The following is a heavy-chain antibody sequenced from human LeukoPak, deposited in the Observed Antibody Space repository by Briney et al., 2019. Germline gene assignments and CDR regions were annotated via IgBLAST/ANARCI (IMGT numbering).Heavy chain of an antibody. CDR3: ARERVPNDIVVVPAATPTMSDYYYYGMDV. CDR1: GYTFTSYY. D-gene: IGHD2-2*01. J-gene: IGHJ6*02. CDR2: INPSGGST. V-gene: IGHV1-46*01. Sequence: ASVKVSCKASGYTFTSYYMHWVRQAPGQGLEWMGIINPSGGSTSYAQKFQGRVTMTRDTSTSTVYMELSSLRSEDTAVYYCARERVPNDIVVVPAATPTMSDYYYYGMDVWGQGTTVTVS.